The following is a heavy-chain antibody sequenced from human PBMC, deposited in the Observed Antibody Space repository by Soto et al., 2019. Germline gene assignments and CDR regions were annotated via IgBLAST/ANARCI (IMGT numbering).Heavy chain of an antibody. V-gene: IGHV1-69*12. J-gene: IGHJ6*02. CDR3: ARGDATKIVVTTYYGMDV. CDR2: IIPVFGTA. Sequence: QVQLVQSGAEVKKPGSSVKVSCKASGGSLSNYGISWVRQAPGQGLEWMGGIIPVFGTANYAQKFQGRVTIPEDESTSIVYMDVTSLRSEDTAVYYCARGDATKIVVTTYYGMDVWGQGTTVTVSS. CDR1: GGSLSNYG. D-gene: IGHD4-17*01.